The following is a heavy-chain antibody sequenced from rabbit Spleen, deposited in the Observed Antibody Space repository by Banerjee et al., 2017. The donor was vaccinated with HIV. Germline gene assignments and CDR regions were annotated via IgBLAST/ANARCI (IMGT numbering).Heavy chain of an antibody. J-gene: IGHJ3*01. CDR2: IDAGSSGDT. V-gene: IGHV1S40*01. Sequence: QSLEESGGDLVKPGASLTLTCTASGFSFSSRYYMNWVRQAPGKGLEWIACIDAGSSGDTYYASWAKGRFTISKTSSTTVTLQMTSLTAADTATYFCARDTSSSFSSYGMDLWGQGTPGHRL. CDR1: GFSFSSRYY. D-gene: IGHD1-1*01. CDR3: ARDTSSSFSSYGMDL.